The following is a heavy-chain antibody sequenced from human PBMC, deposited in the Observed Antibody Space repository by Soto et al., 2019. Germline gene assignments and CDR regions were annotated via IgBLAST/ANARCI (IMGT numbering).Heavy chain of an antibody. Sequence: LSLTCTVSGGSISSGGYYWSWIRQHPGKGLEWIGYIYYSGSTYYNPSLKSRVTISVDTSKNQFSLKLSSVTAADTAVYYCARLALGYYYGMDVWGQGTTVTVSS. J-gene: IGHJ6*02. CDR3: ARLALGYYYGMDV. CDR2: IYYSGST. V-gene: IGHV4-31*03. CDR1: GGSISSGGYY.